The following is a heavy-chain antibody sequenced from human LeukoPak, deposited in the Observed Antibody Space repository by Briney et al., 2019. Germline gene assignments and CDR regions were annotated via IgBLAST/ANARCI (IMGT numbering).Heavy chain of an antibody. CDR2: IYTSGST. V-gene: IGHV4-4*07. Sequence: KPSETLSLTCTVSGGSISSYYWSWIRQPAGKGLEWIGRIYTSGSTNYNPSLKSRVTMSVDTSKNQFSLKLSSVTAADTAVYYCARERDPYYYDSKEGAFDIWGQGTMVTVSS. D-gene: IGHD3-22*01. CDR1: GGSISSYY. J-gene: IGHJ3*02. CDR3: ARERDPYYYDSKEGAFDI.